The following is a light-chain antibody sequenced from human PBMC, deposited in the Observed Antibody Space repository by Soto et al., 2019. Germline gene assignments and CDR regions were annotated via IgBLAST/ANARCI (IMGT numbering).Light chain of an antibody. V-gene: IGKV3-11*01. CDR3: QQYNNWPRT. CDR1: QSVSSY. Sequence: EIVLTQSPATLSLSPGERATLSCSASQSVSSYLAWHQQKPGQAPRLLIYDASNRATGIPDRFSGSGSGTEFNITISSLQSEDSAIYYCQQYNNWPRTFGQGTKVDI. J-gene: IGKJ1*01. CDR2: DAS.